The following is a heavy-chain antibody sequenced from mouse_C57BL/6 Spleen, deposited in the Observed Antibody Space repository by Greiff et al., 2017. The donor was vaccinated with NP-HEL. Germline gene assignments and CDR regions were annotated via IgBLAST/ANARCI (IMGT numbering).Heavy chain of an antibody. V-gene: IGHV3-6*01. Sequence: VQLKESGPGLVKPSQSLSLTCSVTGYSITSGYYWNWIRQFPGNKLEWMGYISYDGSNNYNPSLKNRISITRDTSKNQFFLKLNSVTTEDTATYYCARDSSGRDAMDYWGQGTSVTVSS. CDR1: GYSITSGYY. CDR3: ARDSSGRDAMDY. J-gene: IGHJ4*01. CDR2: ISYDGSN. D-gene: IGHD3-2*02.